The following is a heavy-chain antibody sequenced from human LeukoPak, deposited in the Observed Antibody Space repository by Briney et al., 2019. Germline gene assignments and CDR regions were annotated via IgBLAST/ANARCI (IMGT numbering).Heavy chain of an antibody. CDR2: ISGSGGST. J-gene: IGHJ4*02. Sequence: PGGSLRLSCAASGFTFSIYGMSWVRQAPGKGLEWVSTISGSGGSTYYADSAKGRFTISRDNSKNTLYLQMNSLRAEDTAVYYCAKDTRPDIWDIVVVVAAPLDYWGQGTLVTVSS. V-gene: IGHV3-23*01. CDR3: AKDTRPDIWDIVVVVAAPLDY. CDR1: GFTFSIYG. D-gene: IGHD2-15*01.